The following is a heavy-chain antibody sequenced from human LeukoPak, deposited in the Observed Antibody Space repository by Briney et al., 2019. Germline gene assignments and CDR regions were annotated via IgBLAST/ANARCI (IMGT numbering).Heavy chain of an antibody. CDR2: ITSSGNTP. J-gene: IGHJ6*03. CDR1: GFTFSNYA. Sequence: GGSLRLSCAASGFTFSNYAMSWVRQSPGKGLEWVSSITSSGNTPYYADPGKGRFTISRDNSKNTLYLQMDSLRPEDTALYYCAKQMVERPHYYYMDVWGKGTTVTVSS. D-gene: IGHD2-15*01. V-gene: IGHV3-23*01. CDR3: AKQMVERPHYYYMDV.